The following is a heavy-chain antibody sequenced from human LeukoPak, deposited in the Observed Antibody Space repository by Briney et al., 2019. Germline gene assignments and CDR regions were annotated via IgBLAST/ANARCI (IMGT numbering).Heavy chain of an antibody. V-gene: IGHV3-30*18. CDR2: ISYDGSNK. D-gene: IGHD6-13*01. J-gene: IGHJ2*01. CDR3: AKGTSEQQLVLVGFTNYWYFDL. Sequence: GGSLRLSCAASGFTFSSYGMHWVRQAPGKGLEWVAVISYDGSNKYYADSVKGRFTISRDNSKNTLYLQMNSLRAEDTAVYYCAKGTSEQQLVLVGFTNYWYFDLWGRGTLVTVSS. CDR1: GFTFSSYG.